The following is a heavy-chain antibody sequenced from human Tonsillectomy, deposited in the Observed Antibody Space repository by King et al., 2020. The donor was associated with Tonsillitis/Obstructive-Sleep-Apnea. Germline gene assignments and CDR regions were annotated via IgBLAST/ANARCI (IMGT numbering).Heavy chain of an antibody. J-gene: IGHJ3*02. Sequence: VQLVQSGAEVKKPGASVKVSCKASGYTFTSYYMHWVRQAPGQGLEWMGIINPSGGSTSYAQKFQGRVTMTRDTSTSTVYMELSSLRSEDTAVYYCARVANYDIWSGYYKRPGAFDIWGKGTRSTVPS. V-gene: IGHV1-46*01. CDR3: ARVANYDIWSGYYKRPGAFDI. D-gene: IGHD3-3*01. CDR1: GYTFTSYY. CDR2: INPSGGST.